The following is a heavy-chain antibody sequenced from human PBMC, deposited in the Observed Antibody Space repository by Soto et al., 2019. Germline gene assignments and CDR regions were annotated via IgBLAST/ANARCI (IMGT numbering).Heavy chain of an antibody. CDR1: GGTFSSYA. CDR2: IIPIFGTA. CDR3: ARDWVDIVRGVIASGYFDF. D-gene: IGHD3-10*01. Sequence: QVQLVQSGAEVKKPGSSVKVSCKASGGTFSSYAISWVRQAPGQGLEWMGGIIPIFGTANYAQKFQGRVTITADESTSTANMELSSLRSEDTAVYYCARDWVDIVRGVIASGYFDFWGQGTLVTVSS. V-gene: IGHV1-69*01. J-gene: IGHJ4*02.